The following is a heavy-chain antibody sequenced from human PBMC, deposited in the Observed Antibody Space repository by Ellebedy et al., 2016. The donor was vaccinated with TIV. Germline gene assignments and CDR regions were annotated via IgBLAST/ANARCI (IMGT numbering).Heavy chain of an antibody. V-gene: IGHV1-2*02. J-gene: IGHJ6*02. CDR1: GYTFTGYY. D-gene: IGHD3-16*02. Sequence: AASVKVSCKASGYTFTGYYIHWVRQAPGQGLEWVAWINPNSGDTAYAQNLQGRVTMTRDTSTSTVYMELSSLGSEDTALYYCARAPLSGVFYGMDVWGQGTTVTVSS. CDR2: INPNSGDT. CDR3: ARAPLSGVFYGMDV.